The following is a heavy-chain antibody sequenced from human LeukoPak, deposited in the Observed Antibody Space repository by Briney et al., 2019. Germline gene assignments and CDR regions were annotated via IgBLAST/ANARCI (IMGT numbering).Heavy chain of an antibody. CDR2: ISWDGGST. CDR3: AKVGFGSYYYGMDV. V-gene: IGHV3-43*01. CDR1: GFTFDDYT. D-gene: IGHD3-10*01. J-gene: IGHJ6*02. Sequence: GGSLRLSCAASGFTFDDYTMHWVRQAPGKGLEWVSLISWDGGSTYYADSVKGRFTISRDNSKNSLYLQMSSLRTEDTALYYCAKVGFGSYYYGMDVWGQGTTVTVSS.